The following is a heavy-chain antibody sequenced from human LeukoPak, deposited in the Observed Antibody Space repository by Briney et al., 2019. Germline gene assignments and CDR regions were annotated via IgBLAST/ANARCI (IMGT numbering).Heavy chain of an antibody. CDR2: ISYDGSNK. J-gene: IGHJ4*02. Sequence: GGSLRLSCAASGFTFGSYAVHWVRQTPGKGLEWVAVISYDGSNKYYADSVKGRFTISRDNSKNTLYLQMNSLRAEDTALYYCARETGSAVGSTDFDYWGQGTLVTVSS. CDR1: GFTFGSYA. CDR3: ARETGSAVGSTDFDY. V-gene: IGHV3-30-3*01. D-gene: IGHD4-17*01.